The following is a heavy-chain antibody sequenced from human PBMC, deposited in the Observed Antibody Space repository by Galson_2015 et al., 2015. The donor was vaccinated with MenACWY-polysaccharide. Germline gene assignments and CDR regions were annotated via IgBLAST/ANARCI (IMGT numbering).Heavy chain of an antibody. CDR3: ARGYSAYD. D-gene: IGHD5-12*01. CDR2: IKSDGSST. V-gene: IGHV3-74*01. Sequence: SLRLSCAASGFTFSTYWMHWVRHAPGKGPVWVSRIKSDGSSTNYADSVKGRFTISRDNAKNTLYLQMNSLRAEDTALYYCARGYSAYDWGQGTLVTVSA. J-gene: IGHJ4*02. CDR1: GFTFSTYW.